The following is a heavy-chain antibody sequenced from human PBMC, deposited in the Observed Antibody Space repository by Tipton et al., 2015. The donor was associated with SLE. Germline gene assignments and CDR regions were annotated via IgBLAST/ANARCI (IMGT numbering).Heavy chain of an antibody. D-gene: IGHD3-10*01. Sequence: SLRLSCAASGFTFSSYGMHWVRQAPGKGLEWVAVIWYDGSNKYYADSVKGRFTISRDNSKNTLYLQMNSLRAEDTAVYYCASGILSSAFDYWGQGTLVTVSS. V-gene: IGHV3-33*08. J-gene: IGHJ4*02. CDR1: GFTFSSYG. CDR2: IWYDGSNK. CDR3: ASGILSSAFDY.